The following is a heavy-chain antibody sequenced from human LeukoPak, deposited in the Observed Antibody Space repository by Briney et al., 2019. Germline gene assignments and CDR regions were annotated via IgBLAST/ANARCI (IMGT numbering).Heavy chain of an antibody. D-gene: IGHD4-17*01. J-gene: IGHJ4*02. CDR2: INHSGGT. CDR3: ARGRGAYGDYAGRFDY. V-gene: IGHV4-34*01. Sequence: SETLSLTCAVYGGSFSDYYWSWIRQPPGKGLERIGEINHSGGTNYNPSLKSRVTVSVDTSKNRFSLKLSSVTAADTAVYYCARGRGAYGDYAGRFDYWGQGTLVTVSS. CDR1: GGSFSDYY.